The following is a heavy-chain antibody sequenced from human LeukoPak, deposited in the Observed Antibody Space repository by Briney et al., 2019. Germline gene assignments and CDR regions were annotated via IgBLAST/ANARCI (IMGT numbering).Heavy chain of an antibody. J-gene: IGHJ6*02. V-gene: IGHV1-69*13. CDR2: IIPIFGTA. D-gene: IGHD7-27*01. CDR1: GGTFSSYA. Sequence: SVKVSCKASGGTFSSYAISWVRQAPGQGLEWMGGIIPIFGTANYAQKFQGRVTITADESTSTAYMELSSLRSEDTAVYYCARGGSGDYYYYYGMDVWGQGTTVTVS. CDR3: ARGGSGDYYYYYGMDV.